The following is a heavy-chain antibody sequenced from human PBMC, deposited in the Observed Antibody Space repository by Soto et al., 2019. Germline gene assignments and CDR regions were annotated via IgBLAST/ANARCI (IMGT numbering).Heavy chain of an antibody. CDR1: GFTFSSYG. CDR3: ARAKAYYDFWSRYSYGMDV. V-gene: IGHV3-33*01. J-gene: IGHJ6*02. D-gene: IGHD3-3*01. Sequence: GGSLRLSCAASGFTFSSYGMHWVRQAPGKGLEWVAVIWYDGSNKYYADSVKGRFTISRDNSKNTLYLQMNSLRAEDTAVYYCARAKAYYDFWSRYSYGMDVWGQGTTVTVSS. CDR2: IWYDGSNK.